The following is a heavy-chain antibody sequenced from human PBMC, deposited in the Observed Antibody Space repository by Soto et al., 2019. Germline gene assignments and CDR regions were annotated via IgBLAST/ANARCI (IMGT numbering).Heavy chain of an antibody. CDR2: IYYSGST. D-gene: IGHD3-9*01. CDR3: ARGERYFDWCLDY. CDR1: GGSVSSGSYY. J-gene: IGHJ4*02. V-gene: IGHV4-61*01. Sequence: SETLSLTCPVSGGSVSSGSYYWSWLRQPPGKGLEWIGYIYYSGSTNYNPSLKSRVTISVDTSKNQFSLKLSSVTAADTAVYYCARGERYFDWCLDYWGQGTLVTVSS.